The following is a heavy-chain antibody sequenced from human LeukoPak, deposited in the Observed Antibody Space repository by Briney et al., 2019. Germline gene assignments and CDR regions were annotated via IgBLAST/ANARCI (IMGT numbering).Heavy chain of an antibody. D-gene: IGHD6-13*01. V-gene: IGHV4-59*01. J-gene: IGHJ5*02. Sequence: SETLSLTCTVSGGSISSYYWSWIRQPPGKGLEWTGYIYYTGSTNYNPSLKSRATISVDTSKNQFSLKLSSVTAADTAVYYCASSSWYGNWFDPWGQGTLVTVSS. CDR1: GGSISSYY. CDR2: IYYTGST. CDR3: ASSSWYGNWFDP.